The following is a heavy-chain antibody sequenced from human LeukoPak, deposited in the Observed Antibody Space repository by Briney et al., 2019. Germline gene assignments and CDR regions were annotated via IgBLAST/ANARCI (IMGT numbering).Heavy chain of an antibody. CDR2: IRYDGSNK. CDR3: ARARGYDILTGYPYYFDF. J-gene: IGHJ4*02. D-gene: IGHD3-9*01. Sequence: GGSLRLSCAASGFTFSSYGMHWVRQAPGKGLEWVALIRYDGSNKYYADSVKGRFTISRDNSKNTLYFQMNSLRAEDTAVYYCARARGYDILTGYPYYFDFWGQGTLVTVSS. CDR1: GFTFSSYG. V-gene: IGHV3-30*02.